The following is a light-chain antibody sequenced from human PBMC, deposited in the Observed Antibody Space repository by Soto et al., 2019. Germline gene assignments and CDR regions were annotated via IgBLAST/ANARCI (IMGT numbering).Light chain of an antibody. Sequence: EIVMTQSPATLSVSPGERATLSCRASQSVSDNLAWYQQKPGQAPRLFIYGASARATGIPARFSGSGSGTEFTLTISSLQSEDLAVYYCQQYNNWPITFGQGTRLEI. J-gene: IGKJ5*01. V-gene: IGKV3-15*01. CDR1: QSVSDN. CDR2: GAS. CDR3: QQYNNWPIT.